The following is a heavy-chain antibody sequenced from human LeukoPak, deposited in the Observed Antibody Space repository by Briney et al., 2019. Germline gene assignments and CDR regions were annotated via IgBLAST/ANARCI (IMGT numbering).Heavy chain of an antibody. CDR2: IYPGDSDT. V-gene: IGHV5-51*01. J-gene: IGHJ6*02. D-gene: IGHD2-2*01. CDR1: GYSFTSYR. Sequence: GEPLKFSCKGSGYSFTSYRIGWLGHLPGKGLEWLGIIYPGDSDTRYSPSFQGQVTISADKSISTAYLQWSSLKASDTAMYYCARLPYCSSTSCYDSYYYGMDVWGQGTTVTVSS. CDR3: ARLPYCSSTSCYDSYYYGMDV.